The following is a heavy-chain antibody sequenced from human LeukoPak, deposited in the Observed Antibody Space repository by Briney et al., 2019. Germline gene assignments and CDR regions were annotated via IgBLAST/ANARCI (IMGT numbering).Heavy chain of an antibody. Sequence: GASVKVSCKASGYTFTSYGISWVRQAPGQGLEWMGWISAYNGNTNYAQKLQGRVTMTTDTSTSTAYMELRSLRSDDTAVYYCAGANYYGSGSYYIRFDPWGQGTLVTVSS. CDR3: AGANYYGSGSYYIRFDP. D-gene: IGHD3-10*01. CDR2: ISAYNGNT. CDR1: GYTFTSYG. V-gene: IGHV1-18*01. J-gene: IGHJ5*02.